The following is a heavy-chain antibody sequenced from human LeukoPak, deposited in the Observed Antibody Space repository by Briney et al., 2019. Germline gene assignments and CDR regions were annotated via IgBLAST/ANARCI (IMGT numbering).Heavy chain of an antibody. CDR3: AKVWDYDNWFDP. CDR2: IRYDGSNK. Sequence: QPGGSLSLSCAASGFTFSSYGMHWVRQAPGKGLEWVAFIRYDGSNKYYADSVKGRFTISRDNSKNTLYLQMNSLRAEDTAVYYCAKVWDYDNWFDPWGQGTLVTVSS. J-gene: IGHJ5*02. D-gene: IGHD4-17*01. V-gene: IGHV3-30*02. CDR1: GFTFSSYG.